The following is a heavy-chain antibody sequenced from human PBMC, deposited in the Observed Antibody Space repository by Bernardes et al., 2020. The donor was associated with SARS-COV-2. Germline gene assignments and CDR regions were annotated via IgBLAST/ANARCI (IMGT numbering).Heavy chain of an antibody. J-gene: IGHJ5*02. D-gene: IGHD3-22*01. CDR2: ISGDEGNT. Sequence: ASVKVSCKASGYTFTSYGISWVRQAPGQGLEWMGWISGDEGNTNYAHKFHGRVTMTTDTSTSPAHMELGSLGSDDPAVYYCATVAGDSCGGGWFDPWGQGTLVTVSS. CDR3: ATVAGDSCGGGWFDP. CDR1: GYTFTSYG. V-gene: IGHV1-18*01.